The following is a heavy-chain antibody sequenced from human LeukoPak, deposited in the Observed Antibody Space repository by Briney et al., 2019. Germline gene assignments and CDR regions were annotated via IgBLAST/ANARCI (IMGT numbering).Heavy chain of an antibody. Sequence: ASVKVSCKASGYTFTGYYMHWVRQAPGQGLEWMGWINPNSGGTNYAQKFQGRVTMIRDTSISTAYMELSRLRSDDTAVYYCARVRANTGATTFSYFDYWGQGTLVTVSS. CDR1: GYTFTGYY. CDR2: INPNSGGT. CDR3: ARVRANTGATTFSYFDY. V-gene: IGHV1-2*02. J-gene: IGHJ4*02. D-gene: IGHD1-26*01.